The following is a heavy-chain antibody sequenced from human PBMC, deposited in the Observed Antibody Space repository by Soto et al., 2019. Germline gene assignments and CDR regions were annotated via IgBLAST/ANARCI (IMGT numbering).Heavy chain of an antibody. CDR1: GGSISSNY. J-gene: IGHJ4*02. CDR2: VYNSGST. D-gene: IGHD6-13*01. Sequence: KASETLSLTCTVSGGSISSNYWTWIRQPPGKGVEWIGYVYNSGSTNYNPSLKSRVTISEDTSKSQFSLKVNSMTAADTAVYYCARYRREAVAGYTLDNWGQGILVTVSS. CDR3: ARYRREAVAGYTLDN. V-gene: IGHV4-59*01.